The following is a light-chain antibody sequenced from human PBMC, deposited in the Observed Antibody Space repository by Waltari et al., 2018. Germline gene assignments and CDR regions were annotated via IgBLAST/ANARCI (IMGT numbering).Light chain of an antibody. Sequence: QLVLTQSPSASASLGASVKLTCTLSTGHSSYAIAWHQQQPQKGPRFLMKLNGDGSHAKGDGIPARFSGSSSGAERYLTISSLQSEDEADYYCQTWGTGIVFGGGTKLTVL. CDR2: LNGDGSH. CDR3: QTWGTGIV. J-gene: IGLJ3*02. CDR1: TGHSSYA. V-gene: IGLV4-69*01.